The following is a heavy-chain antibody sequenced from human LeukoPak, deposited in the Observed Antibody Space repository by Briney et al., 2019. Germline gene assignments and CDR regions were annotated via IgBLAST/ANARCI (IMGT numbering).Heavy chain of an antibody. Sequence: GGSLRLSCAASGFTFSSYAMSWVRQAPGKGLEWVSAISGSGGSTYYADSVKGRFTISRDNAKNSLYLQINSLRAEDTAVYYCARSSYSSSSSVWGQGTMVTVSS. J-gene: IGHJ3*01. CDR2: ISGSGGST. CDR3: ARSSYSSSSSV. CDR1: GFTFSSYA. V-gene: IGHV3-23*01. D-gene: IGHD6-6*01.